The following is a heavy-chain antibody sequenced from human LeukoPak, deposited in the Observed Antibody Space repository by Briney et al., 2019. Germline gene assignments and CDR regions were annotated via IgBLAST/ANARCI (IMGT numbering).Heavy chain of an antibody. V-gene: IGHV3-23*01. D-gene: IGHD3-16*01. CDR1: GFTFSSYA. J-gene: IGHJ4*02. CDR2: ISGSGGST. Sequence: GGSLRLSCAASGFTFSSYAMSWVRQAPVKGLEWVSAISGSGGSTYYADSVKGRFTISRDNSKNTLYLQMNSLRADDTAVYYCATEKGDSPDYWGQGTLVTVSS. CDR3: ATEKGDSPDY.